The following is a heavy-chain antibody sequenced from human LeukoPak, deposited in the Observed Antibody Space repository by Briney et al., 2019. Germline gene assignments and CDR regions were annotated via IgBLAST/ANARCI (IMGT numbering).Heavy chain of an antibody. Sequence: SETLSLTCTVSGGSISSYYWGWIRQPPGKGLEWIGSFYYSGYTYYNPSLKSRVTISVDTSKNQFSLKLSSVTAADTAVYYCARALYDSSRYAFDIWGQGTMVTVSS. CDR2: FYYSGYT. V-gene: IGHV4-39*07. CDR3: ARALYDSSRYAFDI. J-gene: IGHJ3*02. CDR1: GGSISSYY. D-gene: IGHD3-22*01.